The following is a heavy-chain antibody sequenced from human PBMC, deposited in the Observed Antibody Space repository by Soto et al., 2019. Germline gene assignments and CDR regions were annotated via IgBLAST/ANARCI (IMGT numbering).Heavy chain of an antibody. V-gene: IGHV1-18*01. CDR3: ARDGFDY. J-gene: IGHJ4*02. Sequence: QVHFVQSGGEVKKSGASVKVPCTASGYSFSTYGITWVRQAPGQGLEWMGWISVYSGNTVYAQKFEARLTLTTDTSSNTAYMELRSLRSDDTAVYYCARDGFDYWGQGTLVTVSS. CDR1: GYSFSTYG. CDR2: ISVYSGNT.